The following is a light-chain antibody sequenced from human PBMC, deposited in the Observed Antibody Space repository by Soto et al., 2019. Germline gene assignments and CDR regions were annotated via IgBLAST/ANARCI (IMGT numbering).Light chain of an antibody. CDR2: WAS. CDR3: QQDYSTPFT. CDR1: QSVLYSSSNKDY. J-gene: IGKJ3*01. Sequence: DIVMTQAPDSRAVSLGERATINCKSSQSVLYSSSNKDYLAWYQQKPGQPPKMVMYWASTRESGVPDRFSGSVSGKDFTLTISRLQAEDVAVYYCQQDYSTPFTFGPGTKVDIK. V-gene: IGKV4-1*01.